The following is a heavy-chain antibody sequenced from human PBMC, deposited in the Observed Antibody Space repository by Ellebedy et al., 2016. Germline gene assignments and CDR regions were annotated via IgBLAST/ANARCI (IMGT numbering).Heavy chain of an antibody. Sequence: GESLKISXAASGFTFSSYSMNWVRQAPGKGLEWVSYISSSSSTIYYADSVKGRFTISRDNAKNSLYLQMNSLRAEDTAVYYCARGSSGYCNSTSCYPLTDIWGQGTMVTVSS. V-gene: IGHV3-48*04. CDR1: GFTFSSYS. CDR3: ARGSSGYCNSTSCYPLTDI. J-gene: IGHJ3*02. CDR2: ISSSSSTI. D-gene: IGHD2-2*01.